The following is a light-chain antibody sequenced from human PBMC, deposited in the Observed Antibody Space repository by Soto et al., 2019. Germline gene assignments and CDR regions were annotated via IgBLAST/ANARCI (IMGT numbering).Light chain of an antibody. J-gene: IGLJ1*01. CDR1: SSDVGGYNY. V-gene: IGLV2-14*01. CDR3: SSFTSSRTQV. CDR2: EVS. Sequence: QSALTQPASVSGSPGQSITISCTGTSSDVGGYNYVSWYQQHPGKVTKLMIYEVSKRPSGVVNRFSGSKSGNTASLTISGIQADDEADDYCSSFTSSRTQVFGTGTKVTV.